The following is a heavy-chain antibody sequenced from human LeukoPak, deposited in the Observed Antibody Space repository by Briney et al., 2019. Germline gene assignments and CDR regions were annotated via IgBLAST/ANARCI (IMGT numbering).Heavy chain of an antibody. CDR3: ATDRLRYSGARGFDW. V-gene: IGHV3-23*01. CDR1: GFTFSNYA. J-gene: IGHJ4*02. D-gene: IGHD5-12*01. Sequence: GGSLRLSCAASGFTFSNYAMSLVRQAPGKGLEGVSGISTCGASTYYAASLKGRFTISRDNSKNTLSLQMSSLGAADTAVNYCATDRLRYSGARGFDWWGQGTLVTVSS. CDR2: ISTCGAST.